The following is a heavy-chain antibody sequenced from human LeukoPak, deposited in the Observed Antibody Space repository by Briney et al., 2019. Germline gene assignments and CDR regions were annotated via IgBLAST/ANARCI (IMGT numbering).Heavy chain of an antibody. J-gene: IGHJ1*01. CDR3: ARVSSGQPP. CDR1: GGSISSYY. D-gene: IGHD3-22*01. CDR2: IYYSGST. V-gene: IGHV4-59*08. Sequence: PSETLSLTCTVSGGSISSYYWSWIRQPPGKGLEWIGHIYYSGSTYYNPSLKSRATISVDTSKNQFSLKLNSVTAADTAVYYCARVSSGQPPWGQGTLVTVSS.